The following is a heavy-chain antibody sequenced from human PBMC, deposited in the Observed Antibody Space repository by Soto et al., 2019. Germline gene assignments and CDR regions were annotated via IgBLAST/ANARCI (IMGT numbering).Heavy chain of an antibody. CDR2: IYYSGST. D-gene: IGHD6-6*01. CDR3: ARQTEYSSSYVYAFDI. J-gene: IGHJ3*02. Sequence: SETLSLTCTVSGCSISSSSYYWGWIRQPPGKGLEWIGSIYYSGSTYYNPSLKRRVTISVDASKNQFSLKLSSVTAADTAVYYCARQTEYSSSYVYAFDIWGQGTMVTVSS. CDR1: GCSISSSSYY. V-gene: IGHV4-39*01.